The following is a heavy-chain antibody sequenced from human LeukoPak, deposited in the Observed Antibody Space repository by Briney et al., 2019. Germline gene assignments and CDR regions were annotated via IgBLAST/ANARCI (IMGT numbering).Heavy chain of an antibody. CDR2: IIPIFGTA. CDR3: ARPSSGWYEPYYYGMDV. D-gene: IGHD6-19*01. J-gene: IGHJ6*02. CDR1: GGTFSSYA. Sequence: SVKVSCKASGGTFSSYAISWVRQAPGQGLEWMGGIIPIFGTANYAQKFQGRVTITADESTSTAYMELSSLRSEDTAVYYCARPSSGWYEPYYYGMDVWGQGTTVTVSS. V-gene: IGHV1-69*13.